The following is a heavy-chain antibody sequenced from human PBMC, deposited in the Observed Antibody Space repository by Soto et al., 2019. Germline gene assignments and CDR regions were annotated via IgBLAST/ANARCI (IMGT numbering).Heavy chain of an antibody. J-gene: IGHJ4*02. Sequence: QVQLQQWGAGLLKPSETLSLTCAVYGGSFRGYYWSWIRQPPGKGLEWIGEINHSASTTYNPSLNSRVNISVDTSKSQFTLQQRSVTAADPAVYYCARAAPRYCRGGSCYSGMDYCGQGTLVTVSS. CDR3: ARAAPRYCRGGSCYSGMDY. V-gene: IGHV4-34*01. CDR2: INHSAST. D-gene: IGHD2-15*01. CDR1: GGSFRGYY.